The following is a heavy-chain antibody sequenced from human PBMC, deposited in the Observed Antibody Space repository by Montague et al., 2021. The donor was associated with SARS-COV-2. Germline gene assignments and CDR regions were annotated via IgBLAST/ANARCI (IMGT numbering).Heavy chain of an antibody. CDR2: MYYSGST. Sequence: SGTLSLTCTVSGGSISSSNYYWGWIRQPPGMVLEWIGNMYYSGSTYYTPSLKSPVTISIDTSKNQFFLKLISVTAADTAVYYCARDDIVLQGVTKGMDVWGQGTKVTVSS. CDR3: ARDDIVLQGVTKGMDV. D-gene: IGHD3-10*01. V-gene: IGHV4-39*07. CDR1: GGSISSSNYY. J-gene: IGHJ6*02.